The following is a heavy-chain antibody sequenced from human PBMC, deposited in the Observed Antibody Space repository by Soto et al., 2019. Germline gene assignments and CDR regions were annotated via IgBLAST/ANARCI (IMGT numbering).Heavy chain of an antibody. CDR2: IYPGDSDT. Sequence: PGESLKISCKGSGYSFTSYWIGWVRQMPGKGLEWMGIIYPGDSDTRYSPSFQGQVTISADKSISTAYLQWSSLKDSDTAMYYCARQSVVLRFSEWLSHDGMDVWGQGTTVTVSS. V-gene: IGHV5-51*01. CDR3: ARQSVVLRFSEWLSHDGMDV. D-gene: IGHD3-3*01. J-gene: IGHJ6*02. CDR1: GYSFTSYW.